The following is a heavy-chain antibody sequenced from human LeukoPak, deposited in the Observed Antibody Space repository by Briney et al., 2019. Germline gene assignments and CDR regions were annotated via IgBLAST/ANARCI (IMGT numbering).Heavy chain of an antibody. Sequence: GGSLRLSCAASGFTFSSYWMSWVRQAPGKGLEWVANIKQDGNEEYYVDSVKGRFTIFRDNAKNSLYLQMNSLRAEDTAVYYCARIVGTTGHWYFDLWGRGTLVTVSS. V-gene: IGHV3-7*03. CDR2: IKQDGNEE. J-gene: IGHJ2*01. CDR3: ARIVGTTGHWYFDL. D-gene: IGHD1-26*01. CDR1: GFTFSSYW.